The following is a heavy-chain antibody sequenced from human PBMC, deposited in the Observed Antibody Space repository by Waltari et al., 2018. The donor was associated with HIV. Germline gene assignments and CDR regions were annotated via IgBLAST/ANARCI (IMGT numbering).Heavy chain of an antibody. CDR1: GASFSGYY. J-gene: IGHJ4*02. CDR3: ARGSIVLVPAATNYFDY. Sequence: QVQLQQWCAGLLKPSETLSLTCAVYGASFSGYYWTWIRQPPGKGLEWIGEINHRGSTNYNPSLKSRVTISVDTSKNQFSLKLSSVTAADTAVYYCARGSIVLVPAATNYFDYWGQGTLVTVSS. D-gene: IGHD2-2*01. CDR2: INHRGST. V-gene: IGHV4-34*01.